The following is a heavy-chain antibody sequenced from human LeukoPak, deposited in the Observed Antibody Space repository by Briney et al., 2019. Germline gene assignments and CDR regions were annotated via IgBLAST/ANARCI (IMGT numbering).Heavy chain of an antibody. J-gene: IGHJ2*01. V-gene: IGHV3-23*01. D-gene: IGHD2-15*01. CDR2: ITGSGTGT. Sequence: PGGSLRLSCAASGFTSNYAMIWVRLAPGKGLEWVSAITGSGTGTTYADSVKGRFTFSRDNSKNTLYLQMNSLRADDTAVYYCAKVASAEVDPHWYFDLWGRGTLVTVSS. CDR1: GFTSNYA. CDR3: AKVASAEVDPHWYFDL.